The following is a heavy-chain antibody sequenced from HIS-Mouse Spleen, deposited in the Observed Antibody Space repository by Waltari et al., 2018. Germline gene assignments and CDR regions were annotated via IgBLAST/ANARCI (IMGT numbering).Heavy chain of an antibody. D-gene: IGHD1-1*01. CDR1: GGSFRGYY. CDR3: ARGRFHSWNDAFDI. J-gene: IGHJ3*02. CDR2: INHSGST. Sequence: QVQLQQWGAGLLKPSGPRSPPCPAFGGSFRGYYWCGIPQPPGKGLGWIGEINHSGSTNYNPSLKSRVTISVDTSKNQFSLKLSSVTAADTAVYYCARGRFHSWNDAFDIWGQGTMVTVSS. V-gene: IGHV4-34*01.